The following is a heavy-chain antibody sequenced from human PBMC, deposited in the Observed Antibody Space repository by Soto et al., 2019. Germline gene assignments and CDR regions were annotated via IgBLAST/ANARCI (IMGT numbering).Heavy chain of an antibody. Sequence: QVQLMQSGAEVKKPGAAVKVSCKASGDTFADYYIHWVRQATGQGLEWMVTVNPSGGHTTYAQHFLGRVTMTRDTSTSTLYMELTSLTSDDTAIYYCARGGHVVVVTAALDYWGQGTLVTVSS. CDR1: GDTFADYY. CDR2: VNPSGGHT. V-gene: IGHV1-46*01. J-gene: IGHJ4*02. CDR3: ARGGHVVVVTAALDY. D-gene: IGHD2-21*02.